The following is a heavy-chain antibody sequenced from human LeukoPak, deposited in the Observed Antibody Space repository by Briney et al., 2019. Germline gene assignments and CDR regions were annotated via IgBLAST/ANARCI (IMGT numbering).Heavy chain of an antibody. CDR3: ARYGSPASLRGNVWGSYRYGSFDY. CDR1: SGSFSGYY. CDR2: INHSGST. D-gene: IGHD3-16*02. V-gene: IGHV4-34*01. Sequence: EPSETLSLTGAGYSGSFSGYYWSWLGQPPGKGLEGFGEINHSGSTNYNTSLKSRVTISVDTSKNPFPLKLSSVPPADTAVYYCARYGSPASLRGNVWGSYRYGSFDYWGQGTLVTVSS. J-gene: IGHJ4*02.